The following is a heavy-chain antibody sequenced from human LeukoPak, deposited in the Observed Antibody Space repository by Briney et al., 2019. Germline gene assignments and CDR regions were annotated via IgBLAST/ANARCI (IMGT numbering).Heavy chain of an antibody. V-gene: IGHV3-30*02. J-gene: IGHJ6*03. CDR2: IRYDGSNK. D-gene: IGHD3-10*01. CDR3: AKAPVGYYGSGSYPYYYYYMDV. Sequence: GGSLRLSCAASGFTFSSYGMHWVRQAPGKGLEGVAFIRYDGSNKYYADSVKGRFTISRDNSKNTLYLQMNNLRAEDTAVYYCAKAPVGYYGSGSYPYYYYYMDVWGKGTTVTISS. CDR1: GFTFSSYG.